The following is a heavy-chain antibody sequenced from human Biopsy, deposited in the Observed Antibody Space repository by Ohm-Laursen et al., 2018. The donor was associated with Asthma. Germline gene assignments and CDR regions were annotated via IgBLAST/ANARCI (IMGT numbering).Heavy chain of an antibody. Sequence: SVKVSCNSLGGTFNTYVIGWVRQAPGQGLEWIGGINSVFGTTTYPQKFQDRVTITADDSTSTVYMELSSLRSEETAVYYCARKAGSCISRTCYSLDFWGQGTLVTVSS. CDR3: ARKAGSCISRTCYSLDF. J-gene: IGHJ4*02. CDR1: GGTFNTYV. CDR2: INSVFGTT. V-gene: IGHV1-69*13. D-gene: IGHD2-2*01.